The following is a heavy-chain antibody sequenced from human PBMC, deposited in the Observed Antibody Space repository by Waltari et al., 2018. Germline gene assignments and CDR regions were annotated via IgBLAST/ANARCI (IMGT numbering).Heavy chain of an antibody. CDR3: AGVAPIVPYYGLNV. Sequence: QVQLQQWGAGLLRPSETLSLTCAVYGGSFSVSYWSWIRQPPGKGLEWIGEVNYYGRTNYNPSLKSRVTISVDRSKKQFSLKVTSVTAADTALYFCAGVAPIVPYYGLNVWGQGTTVAVSS. CDR2: VNYYGRT. V-gene: IGHV4-34*01. J-gene: IGHJ6*02. CDR1: GGSFSVSY. D-gene: IGHD6-6*01.